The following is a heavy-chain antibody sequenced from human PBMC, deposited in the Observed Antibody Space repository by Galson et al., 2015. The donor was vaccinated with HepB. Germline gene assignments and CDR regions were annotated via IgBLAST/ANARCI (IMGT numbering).Heavy chain of an antibody. V-gene: IGHV1-69*13. Sequence: SVKVSCKASGGTFSSYAISWVRQAPGQGLEWMGGIIPIFGTANYAQKFQGRVTITADESTSTAYMELSSLRSEDTAVYYCARGYCSGGSCYYYYYYYGMDVWGQGTTVTVSS. J-gene: IGHJ6*02. CDR1: GGTFSSYA. D-gene: IGHD2-15*01. CDR2: IIPIFGTA. CDR3: ARGYCSGGSCYYYYYYYGMDV.